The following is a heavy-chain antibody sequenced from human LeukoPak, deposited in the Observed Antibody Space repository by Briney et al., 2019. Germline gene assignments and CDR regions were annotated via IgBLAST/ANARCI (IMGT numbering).Heavy chain of an antibody. V-gene: IGHV3-23*01. CDR2: ISGSGGST. J-gene: IGHJ4*02. Sequence: RSGGSLRISCAASGFTFSDYARSWVRQAPGKGLEWVSAISGSGGSTYYADSVKGRFTISRDNSKNTLYLQMNSLRAEDTAVYYCAKCDDSSNYVSDYWGQGTLVTVSS. CDR3: AKCDDSSNYVSDY. D-gene: IGHD4-11*01. CDR1: GFTFSDYA.